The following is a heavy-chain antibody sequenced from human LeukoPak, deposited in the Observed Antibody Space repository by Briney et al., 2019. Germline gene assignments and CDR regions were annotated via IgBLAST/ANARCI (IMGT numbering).Heavy chain of an antibody. CDR1: NGSISGYY. J-gene: IGHJ6*04. CDR3: ARFTYTTRPSDV. V-gene: IGHV4-4*09. CDR2: IYSSGST. D-gene: IGHD3-16*01. Sequence: SETLSLTCSVSNGSISGYYWSWIRQPPGQTLEWIGYIYSSGSTNYNPSLQSRVTMSVDTSMNQFSLRLSSVTAADTAVYYCARFTYTTRPSDVWGKGTTATVSS.